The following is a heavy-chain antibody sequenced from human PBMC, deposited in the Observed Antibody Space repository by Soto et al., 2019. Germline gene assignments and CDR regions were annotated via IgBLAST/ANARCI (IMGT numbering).Heavy chain of an antibody. CDR1: GFICSNSW. V-gene: IGHV3-15*07. Sequence: GGSLRLSCVGAGFICSNSWINWVRQAPGRGPEWVGRIKSKADGGTADYAVPVKGRFTISRDDSKDPLYVHMNSLKTEDTAVYYCVTPTTSINRGWGQGTMVTVS. CDR2: IKSKADGGTA. CDR3: VTPTTSINRG. D-gene: IGHD3-10*01. J-gene: IGHJ4*02.